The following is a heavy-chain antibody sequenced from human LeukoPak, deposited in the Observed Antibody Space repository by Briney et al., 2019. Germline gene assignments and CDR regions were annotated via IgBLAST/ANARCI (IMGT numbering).Heavy chain of an antibody. D-gene: IGHD3-3*01. CDR2: IKQDGSEK. J-gene: IGHJ5*02. V-gene: IGHV3-7*01. CDR1: GFTFSSYW. CDR3: ARDKGSSTYYDFWSGYCWFDP. Sequence: GGSLRLSCAASGFTFSSYWMSWVRQAPGKGLEWVANIKQDGSEKYYVDSVKGRFTIFRDNAKNSMYLQMNSLRAEDTAVYYCARDKGSSTYYDFWSGYCWFDPWGQGTLVTVSS.